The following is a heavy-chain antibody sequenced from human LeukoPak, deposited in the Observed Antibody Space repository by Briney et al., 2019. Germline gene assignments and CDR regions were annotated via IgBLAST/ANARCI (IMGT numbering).Heavy chain of an antibody. J-gene: IGHJ6*02. CDR2: INPNSGGT. D-gene: IGHD2-2*01. CDR1: GYTFTGYY. V-gene: IGHV1-2*02. Sequence: ASVKVSCKASGYTFTGYYVHWVRQAPGQGLEWMGWINPNSGGTNYAQKFQGRVTMTRDTSISTAYMELSRLRSDDTAVYYCARPLGSPRWGYCSSTSCYRYYGMDVWGQGTTVTVSS. CDR3: ARPLGSPRWGYCSSTSCYRYYGMDV.